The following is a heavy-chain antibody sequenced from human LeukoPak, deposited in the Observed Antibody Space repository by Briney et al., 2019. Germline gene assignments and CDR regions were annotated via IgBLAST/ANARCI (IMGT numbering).Heavy chain of an antibody. Sequence: SETLSLTCAVYGGSFSGYYWSWIRQPPGKGLEWIGEINHSGSTNYNPSLKSRVTISVDTSKNQFSLKLSSVTAADTAVYYCARGIYYDSSGPDYWGQGTLATVSS. J-gene: IGHJ4*02. CDR1: GGSFSGYY. CDR2: INHSGST. CDR3: ARGIYYDSSGPDY. V-gene: IGHV4-34*01. D-gene: IGHD3-22*01.